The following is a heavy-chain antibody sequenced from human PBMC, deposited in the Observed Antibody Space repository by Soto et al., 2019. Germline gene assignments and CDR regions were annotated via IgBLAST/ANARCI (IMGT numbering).Heavy chain of an antibody. CDR2: INAGNGHA. D-gene: IGHD3-10*01. J-gene: IGHJ3*02. CDR1: GYTFTDYG. V-gene: IGHV1-3*01. CDR3: ARVSYYYDSGSYYYDAFDI. Sequence: ASVKVSCKASGYTFTDYGLHWVRQAPGQRLEWMGWINAGNGHAKYSQNFKGRVTMTRDTSATTAYMELHSLRSEDTAVYYCARVSYYYDSGSYYYDAFDIWGQGTMVTVSS.